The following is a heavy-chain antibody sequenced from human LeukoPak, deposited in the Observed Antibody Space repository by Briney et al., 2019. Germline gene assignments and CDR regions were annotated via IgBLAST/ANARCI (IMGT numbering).Heavy chain of an antibody. Sequence: PGGSLRLSCAASGFTFSSYGMHWVRQAPGKGLEWVAFIRYDGSNKYYADSVKGRFTISRDNSKNTLYLQMNSLRGEDTAVYYCAKDRTLGRDGYKSPNWFDPWGQGTLVIVSS. CDR2: IRYDGSNK. D-gene: IGHD5-24*01. CDR1: GFTFSSYG. V-gene: IGHV3-30*02. CDR3: AKDRTLGRDGYKSPNWFDP. J-gene: IGHJ5*02.